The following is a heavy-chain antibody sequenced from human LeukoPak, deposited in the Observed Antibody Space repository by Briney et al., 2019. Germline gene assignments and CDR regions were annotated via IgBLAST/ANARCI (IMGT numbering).Heavy chain of an antibody. D-gene: IGHD5-24*01. CDR1: GFTFSSFA. CDR3: ARDGRRDLQYFDY. CDR2: ISYDGSNK. J-gene: IGHJ4*02. Sequence: PGGSLRLSCAASGFTFSSFAMHWVRQAPGKGLEWVALISYDGSNKYYADSVKGRFTISRDNSKNTLYLQMNSLRAEDTAVYYCARDGRRDLQYFDYWGQGTLVTVSS. V-gene: IGHV3-30*04.